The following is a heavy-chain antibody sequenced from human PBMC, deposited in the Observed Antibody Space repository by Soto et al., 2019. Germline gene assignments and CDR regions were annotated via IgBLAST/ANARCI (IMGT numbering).Heavy chain of an antibody. CDR1: GFTVSSNY. V-gene: IGHV3-53*02. CDR2: IYSGGST. CDR3: ARERDGHNPNWFDL. J-gene: IGHJ5*02. Sequence: EVQVVETGGGWIQPGGSLRLSCAVSGFTVSSNYMSWVRQPPGKGPEWVSDIYSGGSTYYADSVKGRSTISRDNSKNTLYLQMNSLRAEDTAVYYCARERDGHNPNWFDLWGQGTLVTVSS. D-gene: IGHD2-8*01.